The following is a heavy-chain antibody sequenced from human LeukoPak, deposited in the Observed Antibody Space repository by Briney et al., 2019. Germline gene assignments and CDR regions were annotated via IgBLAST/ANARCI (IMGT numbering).Heavy chain of an antibody. V-gene: IGHV3-30*18. CDR2: ISYDGSNK. Sequence: GGSLRLSWAASGFTFSHYGMHWVRQAPGKGPEWVAVISYDGSNKYYADSVKGRFTISRDNSKNTLSLQMNSLRVEDTAMYYCAKEGSGYYRWGQGTLVTVSS. CDR1: GFTFSHYG. CDR3: AKEGSGYYR. D-gene: IGHD3-22*01. J-gene: IGHJ5*02.